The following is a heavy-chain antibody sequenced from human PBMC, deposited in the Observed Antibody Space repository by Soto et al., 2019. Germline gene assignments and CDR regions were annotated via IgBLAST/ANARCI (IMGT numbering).Heavy chain of an antibody. CDR2: INPSGGST. CDR1: GYTFTSYY. V-gene: IGHV1-46*01. Sequence: ASVKVSCKASGYTFTSYYMHWVRQAPGQGLEWMGIINPSGGSTSYAQKFQGRVTMTRDTSTSTVYMELSSLRSEDTAVYYCARDKGIVVVVAANRANYGMDVWGQGTTVTVSS. D-gene: IGHD2-15*01. J-gene: IGHJ6*02. CDR3: ARDKGIVVVVAANRANYGMDV.